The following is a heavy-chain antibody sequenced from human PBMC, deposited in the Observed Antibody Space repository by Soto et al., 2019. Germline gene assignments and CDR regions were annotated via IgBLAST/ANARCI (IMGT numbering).Heavy chain of an antibody. CDR1: GFTFSSYA. CDR3: AKAGWSIGGSVYPIRHDAFDI. D-gene: IGHD3-22*01. V-gene: IGHV3-23*01. CDR2: ISGSGGST. J-gene: IGHJ3*02. Sequence: GGSLRLSCAASGFTFSSYAMSWVRQAPGKGLEWVSAISGSGGSTYYADSVKGRFTISRDTSKNTLYLQMNSLRAEDTAVYYCAKAGWSIGGSVYPIRHDAFDIWGQGTMVTVSS.